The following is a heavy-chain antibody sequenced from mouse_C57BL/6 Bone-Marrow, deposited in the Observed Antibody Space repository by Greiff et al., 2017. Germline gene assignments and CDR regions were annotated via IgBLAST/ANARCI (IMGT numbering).Heavy chain of an antibody. CDR2: ISNGGGST. Sequence: EVKLVESGGGLVQPGGSLKLSCAASGFTFSDYYMYWVRQTPEKRLEWVAYISNGGGSTYYPDTVKGRFTISRDNAKNTLYLQMSRLKSEDTAMYYCARPGFTTSPAMDYWGQGTSVTVSS. CDR3: ARPGFTTSPAMDY. J-gene: IGHJ4*01. D-gene: IGHD1-1*01. V-gene: IGHV5-12*01. CDR1: GFTFSDYY.